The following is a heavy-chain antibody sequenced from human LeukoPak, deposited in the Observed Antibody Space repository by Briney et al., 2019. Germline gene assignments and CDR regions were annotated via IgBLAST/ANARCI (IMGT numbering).Heavy chain of an antibody. Sequence: GGSLRLSCAASGFTFSDYYMSWIRQAPGKGLEWVSYISSSGSTIYYADSVKGRFTISRDNSKNTLYLQMNSLRAEDTAVYYCAKLYDSSGYYFGWGQGTLVTVSS. D-gene: IGHD3-22*01. CDR1: GFTFSDYY. CDR3: AKLYDSSGYYFG. CDR2: ISSSGSTI. V-gene: IGHV3-11*04. J-gene: IGHJ4*02.